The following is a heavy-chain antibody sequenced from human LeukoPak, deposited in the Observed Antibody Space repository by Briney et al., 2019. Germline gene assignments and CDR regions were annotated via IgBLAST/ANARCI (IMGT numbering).Heavy chain of an antibody. D-gene: IGHD3-22*01. J-gene: IGHJ3*02. Sequence: SETLSLTCTVSGGSISGYYWSWIRQPPGKALEWIAYTYYGERSNYNPSLRSRVTISVDTSKNQFSLKLSSVTAADTAVYYCARDKSYDGSGYADVFDIWGQGTMVTVSS. V-gene: IGHV4-59*01. CDR3: ARDKSYDGSGYADVFDI. CDR2: TYYGERS. CDR1: GGSISGYY.